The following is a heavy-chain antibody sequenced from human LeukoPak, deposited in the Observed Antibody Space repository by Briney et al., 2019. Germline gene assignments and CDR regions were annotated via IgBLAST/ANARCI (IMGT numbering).Heavy chain of an antibody. D-gene: IGHD5-12*01. CDR3: ARRSGYDGSNWFDP. CDR2: IYHSGST. Sequence: SETLSLTCAVSGGSISSGGYFWSWIRQPPGKGLEWIGYIYHSGSTYYNPSLKSRVTISVDRSKNQFSLKLSSVTAADTAVYYCARRSGYDGSNWFDPWGQGTLVTVSS. J-gene: IGHJ5*02. CDR1: GGSISSGGYF. V-gene: IGHV4-30-2*01.